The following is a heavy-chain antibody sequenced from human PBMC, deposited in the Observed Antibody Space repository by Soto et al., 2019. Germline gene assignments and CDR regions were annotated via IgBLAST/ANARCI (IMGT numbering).Heavy chain of an antibody. CDR3: AKIAEAVAGTVYGY. J-gene: IGHJ4*02. CDR1: GFTFSNYA. CDR2: IGGGGGST. V-gene: IGHV3-23*01. Sequence: EVPLLESVGGLVQPGGSLRLSCAASGFTFSNYAMGWVRQAPGKGLEWVSAIGGGGGSTFYADSVKGRFTVSRDNSKNTLYLQMHSLRVDDTAVCYCAKIAEAVAGTVYGYWGQGTLVTVSS. D-gene: IGHD6-19*01.